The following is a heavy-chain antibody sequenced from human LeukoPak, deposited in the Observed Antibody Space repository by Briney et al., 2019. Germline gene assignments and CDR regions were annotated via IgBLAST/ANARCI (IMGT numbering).Heavy chain of an antibody. V-gene: IGHV4-34*01. CDR3: ATIIVAAGHIEYFQH. Sequence: RPSETLSLTCAVYGGSFSGYYWSWIRQPPGKGLEWIGEINHSGSTNYNPSLKSRVTISVDTSKNQFSLKLSSVTAADTAVYYCATIIVAAGHIEYFQHWGQGTLVTVSS. J-gene: IGHJ1*01. CDR2: INHSGST. CDR1: GGSFSGYY. D-gene: IGHD6-13*01.